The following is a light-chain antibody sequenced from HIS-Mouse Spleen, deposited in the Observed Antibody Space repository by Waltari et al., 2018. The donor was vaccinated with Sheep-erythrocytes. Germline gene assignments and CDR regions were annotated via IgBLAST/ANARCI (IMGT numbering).Light chain of an antibody. CDR1: SSDVGGYNY. J-gene: IGLJ3*02. CDR2: EVS. Sequence: QSALTQPPSASGSPGQSVTISCTVTSSDVGGYNYVARYQPHPGKAPKLMIYEVSKRPSGFPVRFSGSKSGNTASLTVSGLQAEDEAAYYCSSYAGSNNWVFGGGTKLTVL. CDR3: SSYAGSNNWV. V-gene: IGLV2-8*01.